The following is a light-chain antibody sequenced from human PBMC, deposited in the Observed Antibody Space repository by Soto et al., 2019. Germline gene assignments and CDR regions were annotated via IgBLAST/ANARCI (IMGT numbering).Light chain of an antibody. CDR1: SSDVGGYNY. Sequence: QSALTQPASVSGSPGXSITISCTGTSSDVGGYNYVSWYQQHPGKAPKLMIYDVSNRPSGVSNRFSGSKSGNTASLTISGLQAEDEADYYCSSYTSSSTLYVFGTGTQLTVL. V-gene: IGLV2-14*01. CDR2: DVS. CDR3: SSYTSSSTLYV. J-gene: IGLJ1*01.